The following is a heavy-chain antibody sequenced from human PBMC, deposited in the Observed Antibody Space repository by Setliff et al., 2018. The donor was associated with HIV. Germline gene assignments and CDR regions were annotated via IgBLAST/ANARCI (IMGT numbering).Heavy chain of an antibody. CDR2: SSWDGGNT. CDR3: VKNIGGYSSSSVFDY. D-gene: IGHD6-6*01. J-gene: IGHJ4*02. Sequence: GESLKISCAASGFTFGDYTMHWVRQAPGKGLEWVSISSWDGGNTYYADSVKGRFTISRDNSKNSLYLQMNSLRTEDTALYYCVKNIGGYSSSSVFDYWGQGTLVTVSS. V-gene: IGHV3-43*01. CDR1: GFTFGDYT.